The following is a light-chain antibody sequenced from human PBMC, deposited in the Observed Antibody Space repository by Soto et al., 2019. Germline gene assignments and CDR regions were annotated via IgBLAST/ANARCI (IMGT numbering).Light chain of an antibody. CDR3: QQYGSSTPGIT. CDR1: QSVSSSY. CDR2: GAS. J-gene: IGKJ4*01. Sequence: EIVLTQSPGTLSLSPGERATLSCRASQSVSSSYLAWYQQKPGQAPRLLIYGASSRATGIPDRFSGSGSGTDFTLTISRLEPEDFAVYYCQQYGSSTPGITLGGGTKVEI. V-gene: IGKV3-20*01.